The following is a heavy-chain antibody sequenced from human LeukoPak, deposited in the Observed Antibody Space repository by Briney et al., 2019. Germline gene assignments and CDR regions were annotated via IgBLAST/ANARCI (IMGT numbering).Heavy chain of an antibody. CDR3: AELGITMIGGV. D-gene: IGHD3-10*02. Sequence: GGSLRLSCAASGFTFSSYSMNWVRQAPGKGLEWVSYISSSSSIIYYADSVKGRFTISRDNAKNSLYLQMNSLRAEDTAVYYCAELGITMIGGVWGKGTTVTISS. CDR1: GFTFSSYS. V-gene: IGHV3-48*04. J-gene: IGHJ6*04. CDR2: ISSSSSII.